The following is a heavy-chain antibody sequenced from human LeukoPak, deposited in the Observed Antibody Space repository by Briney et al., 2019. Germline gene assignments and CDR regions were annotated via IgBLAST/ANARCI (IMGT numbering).Heavy chain of an antibody. CDR3: ARPTMGY. Sequence: PSETLSLTCAVYGGSFSGYYWSWIRQPPGKGLEWIGEINHSGSTNYNPSLKSRVTISVDTSKNQCCLKLSSVTAADTAVYYCARPTMGYWGQGTLVTVSS. D-gene: IGHD3-3*01. V-gene: IGHV4-34*01. J-gene: IGHJ4*02. CDR2: INHSGST. CDR1: GGSFSGYY.